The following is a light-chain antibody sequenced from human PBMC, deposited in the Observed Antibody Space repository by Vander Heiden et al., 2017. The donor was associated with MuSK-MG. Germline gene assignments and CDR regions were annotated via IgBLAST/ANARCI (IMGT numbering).Light chain of an antibody. CDR3: QQDNGYSWT. CDR2: KAS. CDR1: QSISSW. V-gene: IGKV1-5*03. J-gene: IGKJ1*01. Sequence: DIQMTQSPSTLSASVGDRVTITCRASQSISSWLAWYQQKPGKAPKLLIYKASSLETGVPSRFSGSGSGTEFTLTISSLHPDDFATYYCQQDNGYSWTFGQGTKVEIK.